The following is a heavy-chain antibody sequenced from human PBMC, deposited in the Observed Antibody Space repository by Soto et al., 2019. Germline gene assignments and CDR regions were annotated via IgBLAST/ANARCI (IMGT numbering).Heavy chain of an antibody. V-gene: IGHV1-3*01. CDR2: INAGNGNT. J-gene: IGHJ4*02. CDR3: ARLIEMATMDY. Sequence: GASVKVSCKASGYTFTSYAMHWVRQAPGQRLEWMGWINAGNGNTKYSQKFQGRVTMTTDESTSTAYMELRSLRSDDTAVYYCARLIEMATMDYWGQGTLVTVSS. CDR1: GYTFTSYA. D-gene: IGHD5-12*01.